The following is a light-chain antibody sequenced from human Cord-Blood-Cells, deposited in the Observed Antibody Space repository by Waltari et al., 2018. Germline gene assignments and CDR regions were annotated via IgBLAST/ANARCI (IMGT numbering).Light chain of an antibody. J-gene: IGLJ2*01. CDR2: QDS. V-gene: IGLV3-1*01. CDR1: KLGDKY. Sequence: SYELTQPPSVSVSPGQTASITCSGDKLGDKYACWYQQKPGQSPVLVIYQDSKRPSGSPERFSGSNSGNAATLNISGTQGMDEADYYCQAWDSSTVVFGGGTKLTVL. CDR3: QAWDSSTVV.